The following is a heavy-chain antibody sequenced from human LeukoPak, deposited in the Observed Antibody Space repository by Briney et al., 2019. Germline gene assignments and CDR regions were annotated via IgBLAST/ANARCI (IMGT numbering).Heavy chain of an antibody. D-gene: IGHD1-26*01. CDR1: GFTFTSSV. V-gene: IGHV1-58*02. CDR3: AAGIGSRPEYFHY. Sequence: VASVKVSCKASGFTFTSSVMQWVRQARGQRIEWIGWIVVGSGNTNYAQKFQERVTITRDKSTSTAYMELSSLRSEDTAVYYCAAGIGSRPEYFHYWGQGTLVTVSS. CDR2: IVVGSGNT. J-gene: IGHJ1*01.